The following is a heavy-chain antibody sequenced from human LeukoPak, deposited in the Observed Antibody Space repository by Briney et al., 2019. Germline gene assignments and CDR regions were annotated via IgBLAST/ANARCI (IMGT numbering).Heavy chain of an antibody. D-gene: IGHD2-21*02. J-gene: IGHJ6*02. V-gene: IGHV4-34*01. Sequence: PSETLSLTCAVYGGSFSGYYWSWIRQPPGKGLEWIGEINHSGSTNYNPSLKSRVTISVDTSKNQFSLKLSSVTAADTAVYYCASHLPEVRPRTTAGMDVWGQGTTVTVSS. CDR2: INHSGST. CDR3: ASHLPEVRPRTTAGMDV. CDR1: GGSFSGYY.